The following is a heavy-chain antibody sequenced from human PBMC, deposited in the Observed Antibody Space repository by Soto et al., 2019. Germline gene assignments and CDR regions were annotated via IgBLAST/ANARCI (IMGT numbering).Heavy chain of an antibody. CDR3: ASYLAYCGGDCYSGFDY. Sequence: QVQLQESGPGLVKPSETLSLTCTVSGGSISSYYWSWIRQPPGKGLEWIGYIYYSGSTNYNPSLKSRVTISVDTSKNQFSLKLSSVTAADTAVYYCASYLAYCGGDCYSGFDYWGQGTLVTVSS. J-gene: IGHJ4*02. CDR2: IYYSGST. CDR1: GGSISSYY. D-gene: IGHD2-21*02. V-gene: IGHV4-59*01.